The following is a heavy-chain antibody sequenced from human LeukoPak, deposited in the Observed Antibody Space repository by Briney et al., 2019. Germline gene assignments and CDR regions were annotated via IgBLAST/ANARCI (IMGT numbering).Heavy chain of an antibody. D-gene: IGHD6-13*01. CDR3: ARLSIAAAGTISPFDL. J-gene: IGHJ2*01. Sequence: ASVKVSCKASGGTFSSYAISWVRQAPGQGLEWMGGIIPIFGTANYAQKFQGRVTITTDESTSTAYMELSSLRSDDTAVYYCARLSIAAAGTISPFDLWGRGTLVTVSS. CDR1: GGTFSSYA. V-gene: IGHV1-69*05. CDR2: IIPIFGTA.